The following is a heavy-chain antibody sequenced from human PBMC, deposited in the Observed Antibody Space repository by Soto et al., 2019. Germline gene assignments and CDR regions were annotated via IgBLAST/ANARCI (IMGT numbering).Heavy chain of an antibody. CDR2: ISYDGSNK. J-gene: IGHJ4*02. V-gene: IGHV3-30-3*01. CDR3: ARSAKPYYDSSGYYSHFDY. Sequence: VQLVESGGGVVQPGRSLRLSCAASGFTFSSYAMHWVRQAPGKGLEWVAVISYDGSNKYYADSVKGRFTISRDNSKNPLYLQMNSLRAEDTAVYYCARSAKPYYDSSGYYSHFDYWGQGTLVTVSS. D-gene: IGHD3-22*01. CDR1: GFTFSSYA.